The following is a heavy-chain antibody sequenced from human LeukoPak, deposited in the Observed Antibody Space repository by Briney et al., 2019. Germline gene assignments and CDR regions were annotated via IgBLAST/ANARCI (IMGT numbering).Heavy chain of an antibody. CDR1: GGSISSSNHY. Sequence: PSETLSLTCTVSGGSISSSNHYWGWIRQPPGKGLDWIGSIYYSGSTYYNPSLKSRVTISVETSKNQFSLRLRSVTAADTAVYYCAVMETMTTFYSWGQGTLVTVSS. CDR3: AVMETMTTFYS. V-gene: IGHV4-39*01. CDR2: IYYSGST. J-gene: IGHJ4*02. D-gene: IGHD4-17*01.